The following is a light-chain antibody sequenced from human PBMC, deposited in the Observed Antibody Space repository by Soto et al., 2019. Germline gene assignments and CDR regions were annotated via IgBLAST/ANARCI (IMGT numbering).Light chain of an antibody. CDR2: QVS. CDR3: SSYTSSTTYV. V-gene: IGLV2-14*01. J-gene: IGLJ1*01. CDR1: TSDVGAYNY. Sequence: QSALTQPASVSGSPGQSIAISCTGTTSDVGAYNYVSWYQQHPGKAPKLMIYQVSNRPSGVSNRFSGSKSGNTASLTISGLQAEDEADYYCSSYTSSTTYVFGTRTKLTVL.